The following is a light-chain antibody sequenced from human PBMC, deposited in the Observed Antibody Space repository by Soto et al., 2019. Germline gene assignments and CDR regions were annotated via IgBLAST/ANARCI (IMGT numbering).Light chain of an antibody. V-gene: IGKV3-20*01. CDR3: QRYYSTPRT. CDR1: QSVSNNF. Sequence: EIVLTQSPGTLSLSPGERATLSCRASQSVSNNFLAWYQQKPGQAPRLLVFDASKRPTGIPARFSGSGSGTEFTLTISSLQSEDFAVYYCQRYYSTPRTFGHGTKVDI. J-gene: IGKJ1*01. CDR2: DAS.